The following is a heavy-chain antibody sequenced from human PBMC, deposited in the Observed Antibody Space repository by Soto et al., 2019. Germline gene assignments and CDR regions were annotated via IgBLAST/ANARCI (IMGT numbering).Heavy chain of an antibody. V-gene: IGHV1-2*02. D-gene: IGHD3-22*01. Sequence: GASVKVSCKASGYTFTGYYMHWVRQAPGQGLEWMGWINPNSGGTNYAQKFQGRVTMTRDTSISTAYVELSRLRSDDTAVYYCARDLSAPYKITTNVDPWGQGTLVTVSS. CDR3: ARDLSAPYKITTNVDP. CDR1: GYTFTGYY. CDR2: INPNSGGT. J-gene: IGHJ5*02.